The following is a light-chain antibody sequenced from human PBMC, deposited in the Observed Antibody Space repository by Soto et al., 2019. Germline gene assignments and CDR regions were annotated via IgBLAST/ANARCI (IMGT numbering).Light chain of an antibody. CDR3: SSSTNTNTLVI. CDR2: EDT. V-gene: IGLV2-14*02. Sequence: QSVLTQPASVSGSPGQSITISCTGTNSDVGANRLVSWYQQFPGKIPKLLIYEDTRRPAGISDRFSGSKSGNTASLTISGLRTEDEAIYFCSSSTNTNTLVIFGGGTKVTVL. CDR1: NSDVGANRL. J-gene: IGLJ2*01.